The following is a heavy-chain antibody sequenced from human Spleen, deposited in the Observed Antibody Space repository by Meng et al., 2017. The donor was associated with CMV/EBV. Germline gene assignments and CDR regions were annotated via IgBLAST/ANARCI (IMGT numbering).Heavy chain of an antibody. CDR1: GFSLNTSEVG. CDR2: IYWTDDK. D-gene: IGHD1-26*01. J-gene: IGHJ4*02. V-gene: IGHV2-5*01. Sequence: SGPTLVKPTQTLTLTCTFSGFSLNTSEVGVGWIRQPPGKALEWLALIYWTDDKRYSPSLKSRLTVTKDTSKNQVVLRMTNMDPVDTATYYCVHSWEGYWGQGILVTVSS. CDR3: VHSWEGY.